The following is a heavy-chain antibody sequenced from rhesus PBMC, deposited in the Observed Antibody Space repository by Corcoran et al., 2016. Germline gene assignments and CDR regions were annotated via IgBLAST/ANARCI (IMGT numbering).Heavy chain of an antibody. V-gene: IGHV4-65*01. Sequence: QVQLQESGPGLVKPSETLSLTCAVSGGSVSSSNWWSWIRQPPGKGLEWIGYISGSSGSTYYNPSPKSRVTLSVDTSKNQLSLKLSSVTTADTAVYYCATGDTAGTVTFFDYWGQGVLVTVSS. D-gene: IGHD5-42*01. CDR2: ISGSSGST. CDR1: GGSVSSSNW. J-gene: IGHJ4*01. CDR3: ATGDTAGTVTFFDY.